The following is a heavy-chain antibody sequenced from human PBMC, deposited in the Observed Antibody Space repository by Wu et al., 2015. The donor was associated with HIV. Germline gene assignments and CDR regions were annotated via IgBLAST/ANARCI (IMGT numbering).Heavy chain of an antibody. CDR3: ARDPHYSNYYALDV. CDR1: GYTFTNYY. CDR2: INPTGGTT. J-gene: IGHJ6*02. Sequence: QVQLVQSGAEVKKPGASVKVSCKASGYTFTNYYLHWVRQAPGQGLEWMGIINPTGGTTTYAQKFQGRVNMTRDTSTSTVHMELSSLRSDDTAVYYCARDPHYSNYYALDVWGQGTTVTV. V-gene: IGHV1-46*01.